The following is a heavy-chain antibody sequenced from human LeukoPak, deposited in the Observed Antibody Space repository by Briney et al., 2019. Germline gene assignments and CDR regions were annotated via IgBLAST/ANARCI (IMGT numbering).Heavy chain of an antibody. Sequence: GGSLRLSCAASGFNFSNYSMNWVRQAPGKGLKWVSYISSSSSTIYYADSVKGRFTISRDNAKNSLYLQMNSLRAEDMALYYCAKDRGYQLLHDAFDIWGQGTMVTVSS. CDR1: GFNFSNYS. CDR2: ISSSSSTI. J-gene: IGHJ3*02. D-gene: IGHD2-2*01. CDR3: AKDRGYQLLHDAFDI. V-gene: IGHV3-48*04.